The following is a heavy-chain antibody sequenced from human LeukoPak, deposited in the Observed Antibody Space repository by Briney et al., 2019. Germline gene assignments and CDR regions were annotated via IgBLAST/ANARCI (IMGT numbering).Heavy chain of an antibody. Sequence: ASVKVSRKASGYTFTGYYMHWVRQAPGQGLEWMGWINPNSGGTNYAQKFQGRVTMTRDTSISTAYMELSRLRSDDTAVYYCARDRRYYDSSGYPDYWGQGTLVTVSS. CDR3: ARDRRYYDSSGYPDY. CDR2: INPNSGGT. CDR1: GYTFTGYY. J-gene: IGHJ4*02. V-gene: IGHV1-2*02. D-gene: IGHD3-22*01.